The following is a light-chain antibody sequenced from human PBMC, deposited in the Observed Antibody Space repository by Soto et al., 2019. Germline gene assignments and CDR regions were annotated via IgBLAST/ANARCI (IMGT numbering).Light chain of an antibody. Sequence: QSALTQPPSASGSPGQSVTISCTGTSSDVGGHNYVSWYQQRPGKAPKLIIYEVTQRPSGVSDRFSGSKSGNTATLTVSGIQAEDEADYHCSSYAGINTLVFGGGTKLTVL. CDR2: EVT. CDR1: SSDVGGHNY. CDR3: SSYAGINTLV. J-gene: IGLJ2*01. V-gene: IGLV2-8*01.